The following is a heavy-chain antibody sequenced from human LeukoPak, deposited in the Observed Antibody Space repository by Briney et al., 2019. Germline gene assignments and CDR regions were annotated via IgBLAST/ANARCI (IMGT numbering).Heavy chain of an antibody. CDR2: IYPGDSDT. Sequence: GESLKISCKGSGYSFTNYWIGWVRQMPGKGLEWMGIIYPGDSDTRYSPSFQGQVTISADKSISTAYLQWSSLKASDTAMYYCARLPRLGYQLPSGAWYFDLWGRGTLVTVSS. D-gene: IGHD2-2*01. J-gene: IGHJ2*01. V-gene: IGHV5-51*01. CDR1: GYSFTNYW. CDR3: ARLPRLGYQLPSGAWYFDL.